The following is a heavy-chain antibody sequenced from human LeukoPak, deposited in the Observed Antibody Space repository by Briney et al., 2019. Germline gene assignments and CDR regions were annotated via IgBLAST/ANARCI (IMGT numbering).Heavy chain of an antibody. V-gene: IGHV3-72*01. CDR1: GFTFSPHY. D-gene: IGHD3-10*01. CDR2: IRNKADGYTT. Sequence: GGSLRLSCAASGFTFSPHYMDWVRQSPGQGPEWVGLIRNKADGYTTIYAASVKGRFTISRDDSKNSIYLQMDSLRTEDTAMYYCGDLGSAGTDHWGQGTLVTVSS. J-gene: IGHJ4*02. CDR3: GDLGSAGTDH.